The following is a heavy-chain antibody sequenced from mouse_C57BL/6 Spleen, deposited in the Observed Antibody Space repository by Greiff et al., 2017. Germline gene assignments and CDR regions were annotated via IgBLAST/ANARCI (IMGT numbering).Heavy chain of an antibody. Sequence: VQLQQSGAELARPGASVTLSCKASGYTFTSYGISWVKQRTGQGLEWIGEIYPRSGNTYYNEKFKGKATLTADKSSSTAYMELRSLTSEDSAVYFCARNLTTVVATDYWGQGTTRTVSS. CDR1: GYTFTSYG. V-gene: IGHV1-81*01. J-gene: IGHJ2*01. D-gene: IGHD1-1*01. CDR2: IYPRSGNT. CDR3: ARNLTTVVATDY.